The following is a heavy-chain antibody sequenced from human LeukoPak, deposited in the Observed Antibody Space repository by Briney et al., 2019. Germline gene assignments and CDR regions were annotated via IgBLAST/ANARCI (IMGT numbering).Heavy chain of an antibody. Sequence: GASVKVSCKASGYTFTGYYMHWVRQAPGQGLEWMGWINPNSGGTNYAQKFQGRVTMTRDTSISTAYMELSRLRSDDTAVYYCARVRGDYYDSSGYYPHFDYWGQGTLVTVSS. V-gene: IGHV1-2*02. D-gene: IGHD3-22*01. CDR1: GYTFTGYY. CDR3: ARVRGDYYDSSGYYPHFDY. CDR2: INPNSGGT. J-gene: IGHJ4*02.